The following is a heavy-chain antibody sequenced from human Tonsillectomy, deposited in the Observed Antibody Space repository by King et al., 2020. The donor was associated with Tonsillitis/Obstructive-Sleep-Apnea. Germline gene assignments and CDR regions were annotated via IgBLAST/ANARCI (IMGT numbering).Heavy chain of an antibody. CDR2: IIPSFGTE. CDR3: ARTAAYYYGSGTYYFDY. CDR1: GGTFSSYA. Sequence: QLVQSGAEVKKPGSSVKVSCKASGGTFSSYAISWVRQAPGQGLEWMGGIIPSFGTENYAKKFQGRATITADESTSTAYMELSSLRSEDTAVYYCARTAAYYYGSGTYYFDYWGQGTLVTVSS. D-gene: IGHD3-10*01. V-gene: IGHV1-69*12. J-gene: IGHJ4*02.